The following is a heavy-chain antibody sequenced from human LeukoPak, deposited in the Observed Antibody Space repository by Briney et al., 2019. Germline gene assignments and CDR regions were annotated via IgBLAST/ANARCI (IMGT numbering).Heavy chain of an antibody. V-gene: IGHV3-74*01. CDR3: AREQYSSGWYDQFDY. CDR2: INSDGSST. D-gene: IGHD6-19*01. Sequence: PGGSLRLSCAASGFTFSHYWMHWVRQVPGKGLVWVSRINSDGSSTNYADSVKGRFTISRDNAKNTLNLQMNSLRAEDTAVYYCAREQYSSGWYDQFDYWGQGTLVTVSS. CDR1: GFTFSHYW. J-gene: IGHJ4*02.